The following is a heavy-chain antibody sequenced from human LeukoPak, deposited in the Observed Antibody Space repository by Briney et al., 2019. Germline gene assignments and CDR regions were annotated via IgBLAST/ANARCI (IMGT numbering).Heavy chain of an antibody. CDR1: GYTFTGYY. V-gene: IGHV1-2*02. CDR2: INPNSGGT. J-gene: IGHJ4*02. Sequence: ASVNVSCQASGYTFTGYYMHWVRQAPGQGLEWMGWINPNSGGTNYAQKFQGRVTMTRDTSISTAYMELSRLRSDDTAVYYCAREENLAAAGFDYWGQGTLVTVSS. CDR3: AREENLAAAGFDY. D-gene: IGHD6-13*01.